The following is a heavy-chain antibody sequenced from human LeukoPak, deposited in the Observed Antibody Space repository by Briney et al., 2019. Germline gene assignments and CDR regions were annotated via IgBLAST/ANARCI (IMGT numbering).Heavy chain of an antibody. J-gene: IGHJ4*02. CDR3: LKDLYEWDSASWYFFHY. Sequence: GGSLRLSCAASEFSFTTYAMIWLRQAPGKGLEWVPSLTGNGGTTYYADSVKGRFTISRDNSKNTLYLQMSSLKAEDKGMYQSLKDLYEWDSASWYFFHYWGQGTLVTVSS. CDR1: EFSFTTYA. V-gene: IGHV3-23*01. CDR2: LTGNGGTT. D-gene: IGHD6-13*01.